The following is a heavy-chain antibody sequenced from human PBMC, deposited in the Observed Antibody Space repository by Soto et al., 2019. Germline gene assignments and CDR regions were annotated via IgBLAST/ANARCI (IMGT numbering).Heavy chain of an antibody. CDR1: GFTFSSYA. D-gene: IGHD3-10*01. J-gene: IGHJ4*02. CDR2: ISGSGGST. Sequence: GGSLRLSCAASGFTFSSYAISWVRQAPGKGLEWVSAISGSGGSTYYADSVKGRFTISRDNSKNTLYLQMNSLRAEDTAVYYCAKDQVATMVRGVISAFDYWGQGTLVTVSS. CDR3: AKDQVATMVRGVISAFDY. V-gene: IGHV3-23*01.